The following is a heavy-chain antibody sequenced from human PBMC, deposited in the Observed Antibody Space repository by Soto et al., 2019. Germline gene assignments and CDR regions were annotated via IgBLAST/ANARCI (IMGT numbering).Heavy chain of an antibody. V-gene: IGHV1-69*13. Sequence: GASVKVSCKASGGTFSSYAISWVRQAPGQGLEWMGGIIPIFGTANYAQKFQGRVTITADESTSTAYMELSSLRSEDTAVYYCARDHKDSWAERLFDPWGQGTLVTVSS. D-gene: IGHD2-15*01. CDR2: IIPIFGTA. CDR1: GGTFSSYA. J-gene: IGHJ5*02. CDR3: ARDHKDSWAERLFDP.